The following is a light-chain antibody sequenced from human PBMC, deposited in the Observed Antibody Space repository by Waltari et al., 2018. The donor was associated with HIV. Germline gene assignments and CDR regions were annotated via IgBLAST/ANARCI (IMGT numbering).Light chain of an antibody. V-gene: IGLV1-51*01. CDR2: DNN. J-gene: IGLJ1*01. CDR1: SSNIGNNY. CDR3: GTWDSSLSATYV. Sequence: TISCSGSSSNIGNNYVSWYQQLPGTAPKLLIYDNNKRPSGIPDRFSGSKSGTSATLGITGLQTGDEADYYCGTWDSSLSATYVFGTGTKVTVL.